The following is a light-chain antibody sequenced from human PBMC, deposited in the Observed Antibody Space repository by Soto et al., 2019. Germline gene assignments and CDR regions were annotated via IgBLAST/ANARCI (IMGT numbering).Light chain of an antibody. CDR3: QQYFNSPLT. CDR2: GVS. CDR1: QSVSSNY. J-gene: IGKJ4*01. Sequence: EVVLTQSPGTLSLSPGESATLSCRASQSVSSNYLAWYQQKPGQAPRLLIYGVSTRATGIPDRFSGSGSGTDFSISISGLEPEDFALYYCQQYFNSPLTFCGGTKVEIK. V-gene: IGKV3-20*01.